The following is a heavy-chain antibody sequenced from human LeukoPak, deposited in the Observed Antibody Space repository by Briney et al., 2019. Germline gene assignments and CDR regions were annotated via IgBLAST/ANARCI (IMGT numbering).Heavy chain of an antibody. J-gene: IGHJ4*02. Sequence: PSETLSLTCTVSGGSISSSSYYWGWIRQPPGKGLEWIGSIYYSGSTYYNPSLKSRVTISVDTSKNQFSLKLSSVTAADTAVYYCARLSYDSWSGYVIGGDYWGQGTLVTVSS. CDR2: IYYSGST. CDR1: GGSISSSSYY. V-gene: IGHV4-39*01. D-gene: IGHD3-3*01. CDR3: ARLSYDSWSGYVIGGDY.